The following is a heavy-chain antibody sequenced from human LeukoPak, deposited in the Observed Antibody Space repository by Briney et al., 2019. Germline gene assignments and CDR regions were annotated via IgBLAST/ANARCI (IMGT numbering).Heavy chain of an antibody. V-gene: IGHV4-59*01. D-gene: IGHD3-10*01. CDR2: IYYSGST. CDR1: GGSISSYY. CDR3: ARDPGMDRGVIYTHWFDP. J-gene: IGHJ5*02. Sequence: SETLSLTCTVSGGSISSYYWSWIRQPPGKGLEWIGYIYYSGSTNYNPSLKSRVTISVDTSKNQFSLKLSSVTAADTAVYYCARDPGMDRGVIYTHWFDPWGQGTLVTVSS.